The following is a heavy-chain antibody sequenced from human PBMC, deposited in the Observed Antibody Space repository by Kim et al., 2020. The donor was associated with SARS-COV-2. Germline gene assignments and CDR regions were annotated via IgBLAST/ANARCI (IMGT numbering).Heavy chain of an antibody. V-gene: IGHV3-9*01. CDR1: GFIFDDYA. CDR3: AKGGTVQDFDY. D-gene: IGHD1-1*01. Sequence: GGSPRLSCAASGFIFDDYAMHWVRQAPGKGLEWVSGIGWNSGTIGYADSVKGRFTISRDNAKNSLYLQMNSLRTEDTALYYCAKGGTVQDFDYWGRGTLV. J-gene: IGHJ4*02. CDR2: IGWNSGTI.